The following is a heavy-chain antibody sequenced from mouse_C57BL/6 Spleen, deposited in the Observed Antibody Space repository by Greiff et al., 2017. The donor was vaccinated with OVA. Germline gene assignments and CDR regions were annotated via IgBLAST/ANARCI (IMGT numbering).Heavy chain of an antibody. Sequence: VKLQESGAELARPGASVKLSCKASGYTFTSYGISWVKQRTGQGLEWIGEIYPRSGNTYYNEKFKGKATLTADKSSSTAYMELRSLTSEDSAVYFCARGGYYGSRRYFDVWGTGTTVTVSS. J-gene: IGHJ1*03. CDR1: GYTFTSYG. CDR2: IYPRSGNT. V-gene: IGHV1-81*01. D-gene: IGHD1-1*01. CDR3: ARGGYYGSRRYFDV.